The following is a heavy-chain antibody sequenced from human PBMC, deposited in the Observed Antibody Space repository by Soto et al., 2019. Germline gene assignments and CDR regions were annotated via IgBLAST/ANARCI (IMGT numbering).Heavy chain of an antibody. CDR2: IYYSGST. D-gene: IGHD3-22*01. Sequence: QVQLQESGPGLVKPSQTLSLTCTVSGGSISSGGYYWSWIRQHPGKGLEWIGYIYYSGSTYYNPSLKRRVTIPVDTSKNQCALKLSSVTAADTAVYYCAKYYESSGYNYRACDYVDYWGQGTLVTVSS. V-gene: IGHV4-31*03. CDR1: GGSISSGGYY. CDR3: AKYYESSGYNYRACDYVDY. J-gene: IGHJ4*02.